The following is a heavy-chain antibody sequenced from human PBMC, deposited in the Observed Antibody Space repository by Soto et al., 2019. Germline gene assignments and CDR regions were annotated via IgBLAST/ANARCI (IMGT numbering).Heavy chain of an antibody. J-gene: IGHJ6*02. CDR2: TYYRSKWYN. Sequence: SQTLSLTCAISGDSVSSNSAAWNWIRQSPSRGLEWLGRTYYRSKWYNDYVVSVKSRITINPDTAKNQFSLHLNSVTPEDTAVYYCAREVWFGKGDYYYGLDVWGQGTTVTVSS. CDR3: AREVWFGKGDYYYGLDV. CDR1: GDSVSSNSAA. D-gene: IGHD3-10*01. V-gene: IGHV6-1*01.